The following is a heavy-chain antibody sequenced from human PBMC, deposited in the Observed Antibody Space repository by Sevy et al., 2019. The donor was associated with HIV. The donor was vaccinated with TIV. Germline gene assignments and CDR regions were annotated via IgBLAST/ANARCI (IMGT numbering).Heavy chain of an antibody. CDR1: GFALSSYA. CDR3: ANIRRGGSPDY. Sequence: GGSLRLSCAASGFALSSYAMNWVRQAPGKGLEWVSAISDTGISTYYADSVKGRFTISRDNSKNTLFLQLNSLRAEDTAVYYCANIRRGGSPDYWGQGTLVTVSS. J-gene: IGHJ4*02. V-gene: IGHV3-23*01. D-gene: IGHD3-10*01. CDR2: ISDTGIST.